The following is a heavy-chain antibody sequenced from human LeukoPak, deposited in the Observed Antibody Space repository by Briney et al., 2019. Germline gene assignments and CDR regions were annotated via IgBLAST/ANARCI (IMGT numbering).Heavy chain of an antibody. CDR1: GGTFSSYA. CDR3: ARDYYDSSGYATN. CDR2: INPNSGGT. J-gene: IGHJ4*02. Sequence: ASVKVSCKASGGTFSSYAISWVRQAPGQGLEWMGWINPNSGGTNYAQKFQGRVTMTRDTSISTAYMELSRLRSDDTAVYYCARDYYDSSGYATNWGQGTLVTVSS. D-gene: IGHD3-22*01. V-gene: IGHV1-2*02.